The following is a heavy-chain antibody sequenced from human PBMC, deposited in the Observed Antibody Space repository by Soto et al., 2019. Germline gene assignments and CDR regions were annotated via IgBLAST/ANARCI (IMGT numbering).Heavy chain of an antibody. J-gene: IGHJ6*02. CDR2: ISGSGGST. CDR3: AKAPSGTMVRGVIITFAYYGMDV. Sequence: HPGGSLRLSCAASGFTFSSYAMSWVRQAPGKGLEWVSAISGSGGSTYYADSVKGRFTISRDNSKNTLYLQMNSLRAEDTAVYYCAKAPSGTMVRGVIITFAYYGMDVWGQGTTVTVSS. CDR1: GFTFSSYA. V-gene: IGHV3-23*01. D-gene: IGHD3-10*01.